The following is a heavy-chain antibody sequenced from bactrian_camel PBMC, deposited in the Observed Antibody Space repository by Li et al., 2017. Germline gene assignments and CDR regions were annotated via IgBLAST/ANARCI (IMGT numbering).Heavy chain of an antibody. V-gene: IGHV3S63*01. CDR1: GYTYDTYC. D-gene: IGHD4*01. Sequence: HVQLVESGGGSVQTGGSLTLTCTASGYTYDTYCMGWFRQAPGKEREMVASIYTSTNDYTPRYADSAKGRFTISQDNVKNTLYPQMTDLKPDDTATYYCAADREVGVEYRDYGSACEFEIWGQGTQVTV. CDR2: IYTSTNDYTP. J-gene: IGHJ4*01. CDR3: AADREVGVEYRDYGSACEFEI.